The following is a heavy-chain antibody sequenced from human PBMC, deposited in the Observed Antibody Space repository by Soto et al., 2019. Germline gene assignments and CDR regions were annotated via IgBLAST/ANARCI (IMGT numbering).Heavy chain of an antibody. D-gene: IGHD3-10*01. CDR1: GYTFTSYG. V-gene: IGHV1-18*01. J-gene: IGHJ4*02. CDR2: INAYNGNT. CDR3: ARDAPPFGY. Sequence: QVQLVQSGAEVKKPGASVKISCKASGYTFTSYGISWVRQAPGQGLEWMGWINAYNGNTNYAQKLQGRVTMTTDTPTSTASMALRSLRSDDTAVYYCARDAPPFGYWGQGTLVTVSS.